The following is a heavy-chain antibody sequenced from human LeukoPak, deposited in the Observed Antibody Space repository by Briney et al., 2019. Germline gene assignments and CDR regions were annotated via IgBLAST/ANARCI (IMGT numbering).Heavy chain of an antibody. D-gene: IGHD5-18*01. Sequence: ASQTLSLTCAVSGGSISSGGYSGRWIGQPRGRGREWIVYIYDSGRTYNNPSLKSRVTISVDRSKNQFSLKLSSVTAADTAVYYCARALYRGYSYGYVGGDWFDPWGQGTLVTVSS. V-gene: IGHV4-30-2*01. CDR3: ARALYRGYSYGYVGGDWFDP. CDR1: GGSISSGGYS. J-gene: IGHJ5*02. CDR2: IYDSGRT.